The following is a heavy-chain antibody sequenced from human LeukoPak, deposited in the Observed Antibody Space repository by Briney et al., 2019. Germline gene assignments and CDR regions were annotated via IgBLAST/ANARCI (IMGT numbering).Heavy chain of an antibody. D-gene: IGHD3-22*01. CDR1: GGSINSYY. J-gene: IGHJ4*02. V-gene: IGHV4-4*07. Sequence: SETLSLTCTVSGGSINSYYWNWIRQPAGQGLEWLGRVYSSGVGNYNPSLTSRVTMSVDTSKNQFSLKLTSLTAADTAVYYCAREEFLHEIDSSGYFVYWGQGTLVTVSS. CDR3: AREEFLHEIDSSGYFVY. CDR2: VYSSGVG.